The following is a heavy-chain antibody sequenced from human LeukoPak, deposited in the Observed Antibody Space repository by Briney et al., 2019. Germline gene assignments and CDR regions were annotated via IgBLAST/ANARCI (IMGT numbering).Heavy chain of an antibody. V-gene: IGHV1-69*13. J-gene: IGHJ4*02. D-gene: IGHD3-16*02. CDR3: AGDRVWGSYRTYFDY. CDR2: IIPIFGTA. CDR1: GGTFSSYA. Sequence: SVKVSCKASGGTFSSYAISWVRQAPGQGLEWMGGIIPIFGTANYAQKFQGRVTITADESTSTAYMELSSLRSEDTAVYYCAGDRVWGSYRTYFDYWGQGTLVTVSS.